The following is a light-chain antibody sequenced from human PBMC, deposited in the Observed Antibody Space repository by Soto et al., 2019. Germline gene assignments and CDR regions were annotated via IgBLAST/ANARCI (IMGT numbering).Light chain of an antibody. J-gene: IGLJ3*02. CDR2: EIS. CDR1: SSDVGGYNY. CDR3: SSYVGSNRV. Sequence: QSALTQPPSASRSPGQSVTISCTGTSSDVGGYNYVSWYQQHPGKAPKLMIYEISKRPSGVPDRFSGSKSGNTASLTVSGLQAEDEADYYCSSYVGSNRVFGEGTKLTVL. V-gene: IGLV2-8*02.